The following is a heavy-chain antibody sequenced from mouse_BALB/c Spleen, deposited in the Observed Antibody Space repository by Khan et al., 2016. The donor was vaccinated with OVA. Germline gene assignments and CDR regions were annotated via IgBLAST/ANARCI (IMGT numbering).Heavy chain of an antibody. CDR3: ARTARIKY. V-gene: IGHV3-2*02. CDR1: GYSITSGYG. Sequence: EVELVESGPGLVKPSQSLSLTCTVTGYSITSGYGWNWIRQFPGNKLEWMGYISYSGSTNYNPSLKSRISITRDTSKNQFFLQLNSVTTEDTATXACARTARIKYWGQGTTLTVSS. J-gene: IGHJ2*01. D-gene: IGHD1-2*01. CDR2: ISYSGST.